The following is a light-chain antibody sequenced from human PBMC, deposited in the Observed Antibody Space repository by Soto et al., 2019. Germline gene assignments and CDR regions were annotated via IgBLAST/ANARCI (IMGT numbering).Light chain of an antibody. CDR3: QQYSNWPQT. V-gene: IGKV3-15*01. Sequence: EIVMTQSPATLSVSPGERATLSCRASQSVNSYLVWYQQKPGQAPRLLIYDTYTRATGIPARFSGSGSGTVFTLTISSLQSEDCAVYYCQQYSNWPQTFGQGTKVEL. CDR1: QSVNSY. CDR2: DTY. J-gene: IGKJ1*01.